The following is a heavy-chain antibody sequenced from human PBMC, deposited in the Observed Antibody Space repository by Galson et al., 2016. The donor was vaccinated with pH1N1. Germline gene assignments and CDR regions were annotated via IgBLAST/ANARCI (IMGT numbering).Heavy chain of an antibody. CDR1: GFIFGDYH. Sequence: SLRLSCAVSGFIFGDYHMDWVRQAPGKGLEWVGRSKKKVNGYSTEYATSVEGRFIIPRDESQNSMYLQMSYLRLEDTAVYFRSRVLEGGVDVWGQGTTVIVSS. CDR3: SRVLEGGVDV. V-gene: IGHV3-72*01. J-gene: IGHJ6*02. CDR2: SKKKVNGYST.